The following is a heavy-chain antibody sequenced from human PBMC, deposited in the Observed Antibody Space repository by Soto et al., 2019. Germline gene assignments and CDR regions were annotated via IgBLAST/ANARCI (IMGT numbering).Heavy chain of an antibody. V-gene: IGHV1-69*13. J-gene: IGHJ6*02. Sequence: SVKVSCKASGGTFSSYTISWVRQAPGQGLEWMGGIIPIFDTTNYAQKFQGRVTITADESTTTAYMELSSLKSEDTAVYYCARAPGTAMVTRDYYGMDVWGQGTTVTVSS. CDR1: GGTFSSYT. D-gene: IGHD5-18*01. CDR3: ARAPGTAMVTRDYYGMDV. CDR2: IIPIFDTT.